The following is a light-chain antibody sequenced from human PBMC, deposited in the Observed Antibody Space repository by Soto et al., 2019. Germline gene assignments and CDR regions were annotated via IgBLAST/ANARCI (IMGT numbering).Light chain of an antibody. V-gene: IGKV1-5*03. CDR2: KAS. CDR1: QSISSW. J-gene: IGKJ1*01. Sequence: DIQMTQSPSTLSASVGDRVTITCRASQSISSWLAWYQQKPGKAPRLLIYKASTLEIGVPPRFSGSGSGTEFTLTISSLQPDDFATYYCQHYNSYSEAFGQGTKVDNK. CDR3: QHYNSYSEA.